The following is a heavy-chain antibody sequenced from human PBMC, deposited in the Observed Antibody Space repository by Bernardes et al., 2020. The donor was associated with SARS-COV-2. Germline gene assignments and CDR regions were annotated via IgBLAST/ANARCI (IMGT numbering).Heavy chain of an antibody. J-gene: IGHJ6*02. Sequence: SETLSLTCTVSGGSISIHYWTWIRQPPGKGLEWSGYIYYSGSTKYNPSLKSRVTISVDTSKNKFSLKLSTVTAADTAVYYCSSEEYYGIDVWGQGTTVTVYS. V-gene: IGHV4-59*08. CDR2: IYYSGST. CDR3: SSEEYYGIDV. CDR1: GGSISIHY.